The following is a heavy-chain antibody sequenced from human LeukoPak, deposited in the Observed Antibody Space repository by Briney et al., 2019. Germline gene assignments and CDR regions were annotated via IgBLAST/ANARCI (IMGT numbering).Heavy chain of an antibody. D-gene: IGHD1-26*01. CDR3: ARGRELPDY. V-gene: IGHV4-61*01. Sequence: SETLSLTCTVSGYSISSGYYWGWIRQPPGKGLEWIGYIYYSGSTNYGSTNYNPSLKSRVTISVDTSKNQFTLKLSSVTAADTAVYYCARGRELPDYWGQGTLVTVSS. J-gene: IGHJ4*02. CDR2: IYYSGSTNYGST. CDR1: GYSISSGYY.